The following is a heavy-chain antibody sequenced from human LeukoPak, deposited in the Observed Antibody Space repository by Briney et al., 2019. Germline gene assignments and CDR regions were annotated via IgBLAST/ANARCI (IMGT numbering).Heavy chain of an antibody. CDR3: ARHLLGKSLNYYYSGMDV. Sequence: SEPLSLTCTVSGDSISSYYWSWIRQPPGKGLKWVAYIYYTGSTNYNPSLKSRVTISVDTSKNQFSLKLTSVTAADTAVYYCARHLLGKSLNYYYSGMDVWGQGTPVTVSS. CDR2: IYYTGST. D-gene: IGHD3-16*01. J-gene: IGHJ6*02. CDR1: GDSISSYY. V-gene: IGHV4-59*08.